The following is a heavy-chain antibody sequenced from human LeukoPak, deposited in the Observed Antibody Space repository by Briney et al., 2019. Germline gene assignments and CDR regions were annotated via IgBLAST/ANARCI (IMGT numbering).Heavy chain of an antibody. V-gene: IGHV3-23*01. CDR2: ISGSDGSA. D-gene: IGHD3-22*01. J-gene: IGHJ4*02. CDR1: GFTFSNYG. Sequence: PGGSLRLSCAASGFTFSNYGMSWVRQVPGKGLEWVSAISGSDGSAYHADSVKGRFSISRDNSKNTLYLQMSSLRVEDTAVYYCAISPEYYYDSSGSGYWGQGTLVTVSS. CDR3: AISPEYYYDSSGSGY.